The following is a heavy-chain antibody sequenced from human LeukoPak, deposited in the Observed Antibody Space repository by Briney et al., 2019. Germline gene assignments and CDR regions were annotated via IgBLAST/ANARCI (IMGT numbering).Heavy chain of an antibody. D-gene: IGHD4-11*01. CDR1: GFTFSRYW. CDR2: SNTDGRST. J-gene: IGHJ4*02. CDR3: ARGYSDYYYFDS. Sequence: GGSLRLSCAASGFTFSRYWMHWVRQAPGKGLVWVSRSNTDGRSTNYADSVKGRFTTSRDNAKSTLYLQMNSLRAEDTAVYYCARGYSDYYYFDSWGQGTLVTVSS. V-gene: IGHV3-74*01.